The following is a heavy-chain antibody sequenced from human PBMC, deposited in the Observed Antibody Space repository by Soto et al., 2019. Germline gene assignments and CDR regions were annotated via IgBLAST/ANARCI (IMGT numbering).Heavy chain of an antibody. D-gene: IGHD6-13*01. V-gene: IGHV3-33*01. CDR3: AREAGDFDS. CDR2: IWDDGTKT. Sequence: QVQLVESGGGVVQPGRSLRLSCAASGFTFIRYGMHWVRQAPGKGLEWVAVIWDDGTKTYYTDSVKGRFTISRDSSKNTLYLQMNSLRAEDTAVYYCAREAGDFDSWGQGTLVTVSS. CDR1: GFTFIRYG. J-gene: IGHJ4*02.